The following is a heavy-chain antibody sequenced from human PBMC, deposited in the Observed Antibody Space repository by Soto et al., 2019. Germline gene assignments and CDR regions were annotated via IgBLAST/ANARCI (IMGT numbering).Heavy chain of an antibody. CDR3: ARDRASSPDYFDS. D-gene: IGHD3-10*01. V-gene: IGHV4-34*01. Sequence: QVQLQQWGAGLLKPSETLSLTCAVYGGSFSGYYWTWIRQPPGEGLEWIGNIYYTGKTNYKPSLESRLTISIDRPKNQFSLTLSSVTAADTAFYYCARDRASSPDYFDSWGQGTLVTVSS. J-gene: IGHJ4*02. CDR1: GGSFSGYY. CDR2: IYYTGKT.